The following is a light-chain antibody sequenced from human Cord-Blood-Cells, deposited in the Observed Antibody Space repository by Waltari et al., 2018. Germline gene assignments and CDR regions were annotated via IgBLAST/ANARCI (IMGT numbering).Light chain of an antibody. J-gene: IGKJ1*01. CDR2: GAS. CDR3: QQYGSSPWT. Sequence: EIVLTQSPGTLSLSPGERATLSCRASQSGSSSYLTWYQQKPGHAPRLLIYGASSMATGIPDRFSGSGSGTDFTLTISRLEPEDFAVYYCQQYGSSPWTFGQGTKVEIK. V-gene: IGKV3-20*01. CDR1: QSGSSSY.